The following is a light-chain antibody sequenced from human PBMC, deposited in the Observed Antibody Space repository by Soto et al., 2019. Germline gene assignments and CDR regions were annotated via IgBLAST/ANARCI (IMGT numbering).Light chain of an antibody. CDR1: QGISSY. J-gene: IGKJ5*01. Sequence: AIRMTQSPSSLSASTGDRVTITCRASQGISSYLAWYQQKPGKAPKLLIYAASTLRSGVPSRFSGSGSGTDFTLTISCLQSEDFATYYCQQYYSYPPTFGQGTRLEI. CDR3: QQYYSYPPT. V-gene: IGKV1-8*01. CDR2: AAS.